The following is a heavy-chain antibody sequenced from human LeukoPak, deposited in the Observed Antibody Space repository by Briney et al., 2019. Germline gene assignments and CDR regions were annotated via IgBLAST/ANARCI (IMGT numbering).Heavy chain of an antibody. CDR3: AKGSGTSRPYYLDY. CDR1: GFAFNSYV. J-gene: IGHJ4*02. CDR2: ISGSGDST. V-gene: IGHV3-23*01. Sequence: GGSLRLSCAASGFAFNSYVMTWVRQAPGKGLDWFSAISGSGDSTYYADSVKGRFTISRDSSRGTMYLQMTSLTAEDTAVYYCAKGSGTSRPYYLDYWGRGTLVTVSS. D-gene: IGHD6-25*01.